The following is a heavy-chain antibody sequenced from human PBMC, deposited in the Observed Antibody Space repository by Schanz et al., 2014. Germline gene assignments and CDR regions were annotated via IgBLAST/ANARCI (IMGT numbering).Heavy chain of an antibody. Sequence: EVYLVESGGGLVQPGGSLKLSCSASGFTFRNYALSWVRQAPGKGLAWVSAISGSGGSTYYADSVKGRFTISRDNSNHTLYLQMNSLRAEDTALYYCAKDPHKDYGGKPQALDIWGQGTMVTVSS. D-gene: IGHD4-17*01. V-gene: IGHV3-23*04. CDR1: GFTFRNYA. CDR3: AKDPHKDYGGKPQALDI. J-gene: IGHJ3*02. CDR2: ISGSGGST.